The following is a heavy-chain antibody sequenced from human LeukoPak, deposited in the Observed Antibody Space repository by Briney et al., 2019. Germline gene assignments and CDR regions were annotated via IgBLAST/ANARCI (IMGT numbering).Heavy chain of an antibody. Sequence: SETLSLTCTVSGGSISSYYWTWIRQSPGRGLEWIGHLYNSGSTNYNPSLRSRVTISVDTSKNQFSLRLSSVTAADTAVYYCARDLLVDSSGWPSGFQHWGQGTLVTVSS. D-gene: IGHD6-19*01. CDR1: GGSISSYY. V-gene: IGHV4-59*01. CDR3: ARDLLVDSSGWPSGFQH. CDR2: LYNSGST. J-gene: IGHJ1*01.